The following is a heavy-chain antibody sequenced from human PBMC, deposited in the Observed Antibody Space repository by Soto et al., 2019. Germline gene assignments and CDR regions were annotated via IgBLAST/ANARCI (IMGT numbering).Heavy chain of an antibody. CDR1: GGSISSYY. V-gene: IGHV4-59*08. Sequence: SETLSLTCTVSGGSISSYYWSWIRQPPGKGLEWIGYIYYSGSTNYNPSLKSRVTISVDTSKNQFSLKLSSVTAADTAVYYCARHYQGAAIFGVPHYYYYYMDVWGKGTTVTVSS. CDR2: IYYSGST. CDR3: ARHYQGAAIFGVPHYYYYYMDV. D-gene: IGHD3-3*01. J-gene: IGHJ6*03.